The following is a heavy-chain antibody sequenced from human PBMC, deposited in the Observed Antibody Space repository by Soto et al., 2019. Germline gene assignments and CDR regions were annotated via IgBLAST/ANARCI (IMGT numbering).Heavy chain of an antibody. CDR1: GGSISSTDW. CDR2: IYHSGST. J-gene: IGHJ3*02. D-gene: IGHD2-21*02. V-gene: IGHV4-4*02. CDR3: ARVRAVTVGVFDI. Sequence: QVQLQESGPGLVKPSGTLSLACGVSGGSISSTDWWSWVRQPPGKGLEWIGEIYHSGSTNYNPSLKGRVXXSXHRXKNQCSLKLSSVTAADTAVYFCARVRAVTVGVFDIWGQGTMVTVSS.